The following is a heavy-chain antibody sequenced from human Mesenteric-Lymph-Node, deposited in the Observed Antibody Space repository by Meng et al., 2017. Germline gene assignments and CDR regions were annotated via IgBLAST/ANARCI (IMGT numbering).Heavy chain of an antibody. V-gene: IGHV3-23*01. CDR1: GLIFNTHA. CDR3: AKSYGPRGLYFDY. Sequence: GSLRLSCAASGLIFNTHAMAWVRQAPGKGLEWVSAISGGGDSTYYADSAKGRFTISRDNSKATLYLQINSLRVEDTAVYYCAKSYGPRGLYFDYWGQGTLVTVSS. D-gene: IGHD3-10*01. CDR2: ISGGGDST. J-gene: IGHJ4*02.